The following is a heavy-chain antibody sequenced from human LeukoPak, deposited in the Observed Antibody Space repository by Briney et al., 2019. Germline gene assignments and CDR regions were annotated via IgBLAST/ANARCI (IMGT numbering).Heavy chain of an antibody. V-gene: IGHV1-24*01. CDR2: FDPEDGET. CDR1: GYTLTELS. CDR3: ATDQFDFWSGYN. J-gene: IGHJ4*02. Sequence: ASVKVSCKVSGYTLTELSMHWVRQAPGKGLEWMGGFDPEDGETIYAQKFQGRVTMIEDTSTDTAYMELSSLRSEDTAVYYCATDQFDFWSGYNWGQGTLVTVSS. D-gene: IGHD3-3*01.